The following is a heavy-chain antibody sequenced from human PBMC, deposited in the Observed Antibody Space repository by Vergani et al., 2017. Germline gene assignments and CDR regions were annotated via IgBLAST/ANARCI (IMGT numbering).Heavy chain of an antibody. CDR2: IIPILGTA. V-gene: IGHV1-69*01. CDR3: ARAAPGYFDY. CDR1: GGTFCSYA. J-gene: IGHJ4*02. Sequence: QVKLVQSGAEVKKPGSSVKVSCKASGGTFCSYAISWVRQAPGQGLEWMGVIIPILGTANYAQKFQGRVTITADESTSTAYMEMSSLRSEDTAVYYCARAAPGYFDYWGQGTLVTVSS.